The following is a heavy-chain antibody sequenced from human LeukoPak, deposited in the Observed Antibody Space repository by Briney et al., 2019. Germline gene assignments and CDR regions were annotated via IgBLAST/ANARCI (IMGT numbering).Heavy chain of an antibody. CDR1: GFTFSSYG. Sequence: PGRSLGLSCAASGFTFSSYGMHWVRQAPGKGLEWVSGINWNGGSTGYADSVKGRFTISRDNAKNSLYLQMNSLRAEDTALYHCARESSSWPNWFDPWGQGTLVTVSS. D-gene: IGHD6-13*01. CDR2: INWNGGST. CDR3: ARESSSWPNWFDP. J-gene: IGHJ5*02. V-gene: IGHV3-20*01.